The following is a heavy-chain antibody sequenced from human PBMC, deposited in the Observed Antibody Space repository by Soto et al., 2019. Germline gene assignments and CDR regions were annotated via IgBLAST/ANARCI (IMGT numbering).Heavy chain of an antibody. CDR2: IYHSGST. CDR3: ARDFRYDNSGSAFDY. CDR1: GGSISSGGYS. Sequence: TLSLTCAVSGGSISSGGYSWSWIRQPPGKGLEWIGYIYHSGSTYYNPSLKSRVTISVDKSKNQFSLKLSSVTAADTAVYYCARDFRYDNSGSAFDYWGQGTQVTVSS. J-gene: IGHJ4*02. D-gene: IGHD3-22*01. V-gene: IGHV4-30-2*01.